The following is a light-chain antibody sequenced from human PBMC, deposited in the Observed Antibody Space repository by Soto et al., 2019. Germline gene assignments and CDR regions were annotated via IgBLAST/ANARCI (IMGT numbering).Light chain of an antibody. Sequence: EIVLTQSPGTLSLSPGERATLSCRASQTISSSFLAWYQQKPGQAPRLLIYRASRRDPGIPDRFSGSGSWTDLNLTISRLEPEDFAGYYCYQFGSSPLEPFGPETKVEIK. V-gene: IGKV3-20*01. CDR3: YQFGSSPLEP. J-gene: IGKJ3*01. CDR1: QTISSSF. CDR2: RAS.